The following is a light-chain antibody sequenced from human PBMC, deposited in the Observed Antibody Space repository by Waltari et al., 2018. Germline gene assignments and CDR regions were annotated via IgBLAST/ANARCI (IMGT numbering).Light chain of an antibody. V-gene: IGKV3-11*01. CDR1: QSIGSS. J-gene: IGKJ2*01. CDR3: QQRSNPPAYT. Sequence: TVLTQSPATLSLSPGERATLSCRASQSIGSSLAWYQQKPGQPPRLLMFDASLRATGIPARFSGSGSGTDFTLTISSLEPEDLAVYYCQQRSNPPAYTFGQGTKVEIK. CDR2: DAS.